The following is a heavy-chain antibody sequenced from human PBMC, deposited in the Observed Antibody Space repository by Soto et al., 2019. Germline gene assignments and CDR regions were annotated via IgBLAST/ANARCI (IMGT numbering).Heavy chain of an antibody. CDR1: GFTFSNYG. CDR2: ISYDGSHK. V-gene: IGHV3-30*18. J-gene: IGHJ4*02. D-gene: IGHD2-15*01. CDR3: AKDGAPRYCSRSSCHPAGAY. Sequence: QVQLVESGGGVVQPGRSLRLSCAGSGFTFSNYGLHWVRQAPGKGLEWVAVISYDGSHKYYADSVKGRFTISRDNSNNMLYLQIGRLRAEATAVYYCAKDGAPRYCSRSSCHPAGAYWGQGTLVTVSS.